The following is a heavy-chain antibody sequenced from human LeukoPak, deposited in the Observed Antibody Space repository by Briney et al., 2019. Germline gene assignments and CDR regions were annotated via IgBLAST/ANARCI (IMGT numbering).Heavy chain of an antibody. V-gene: IGHV4-30-4*01. CDR2: IYYSGST. J-gene: IGHJ1*01. Sequence: SETLSLTCIVSGGSISSNDCYWSWIRQSPGRGLEWIGYIYYSGSTYYNPSLKSRVTISIDTSKNQFSLKLNSVTAADTAVYYCARAESYYGSRNYDTPKSFKHWGQGPLVTVSS. CDR1: GGSISSNDCY. CDR3: ARAESYYGSRNYDTPKSFKH. D-gene: IGHD3-10*01.